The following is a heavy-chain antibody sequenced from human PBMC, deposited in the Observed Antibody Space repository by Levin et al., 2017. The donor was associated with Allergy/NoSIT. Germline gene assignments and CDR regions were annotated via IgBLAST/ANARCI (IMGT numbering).Heavy chain of an antibody. CDR1: GFTFSSYS. D-gene: IGHD6-19*01. V-gene: IGHV3-21*01. CDR3: ARTREPRGYSSGWYVLHEATFDY. CDR2: ISSSSSYI. J-gene: IGHJ4*02. Sequence: AGGSLRLSCAASGFTFSSYSMNWVRQAPGKGLEWVSSISSSSSYIYYADSVKGRFTISRDNAKNSLYLQMNSLRAEDTAVYYCARTREPRGYSSGWYVLHEATFDYWGQGTLVTVSS.